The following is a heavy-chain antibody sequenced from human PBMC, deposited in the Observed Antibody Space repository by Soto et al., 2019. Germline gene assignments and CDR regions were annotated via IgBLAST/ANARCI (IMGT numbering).Heavy chain of an antibody. D-gene: IGHD5-12*01. Sequence: SVKVSCKASGGTFSSYAISWVRQAPGQGLEWMGGIIPIFGTANYAQKFQGRVTITADKSTSTAYMELSSLRSEDTAVYYCARSGSRDYDAFDIWCQGTMVTVSS. J-gene: IGHJ3*02. CDR3: ARSGSRDYDAFDI. CDR2: IIPIFGTA. CDR1: GGTFSSYA. V-gene: IGHV1-69*06.